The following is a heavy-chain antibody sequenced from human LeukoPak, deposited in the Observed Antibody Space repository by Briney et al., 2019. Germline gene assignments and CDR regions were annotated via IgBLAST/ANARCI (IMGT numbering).Heavy chain of an antibody. J-gene: IGHJ5*02. CDR2: INWNGGST. CDR1: GFTFDDYG. Sequence: TGGSLRLSCAASGFTFDDYGMSWVRQAPGKGLEWVPGINWNGGSTGYADSVRGRFTISRDNAKNSLYLQMNSLRAEDTAFYYCARGIDDGDNWFDPWGQGTLVTVSS. D-gene: IGHD1-1*01. V-gene: IGHV3-20*04. CDR3: ARGIDDGDNWFDP.